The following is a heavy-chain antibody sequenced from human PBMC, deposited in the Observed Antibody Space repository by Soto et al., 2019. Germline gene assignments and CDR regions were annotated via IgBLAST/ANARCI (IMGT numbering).Heavy chain of an antibody. D-gene: IGHD2-15*01. CDR2: IYYSGST. J-gene: IGHJ4*02. CDR3: ARFPSIRYCSGGSCYFDY. Sequence: SETLSLTCTVSGGSISSGGYYWSWICQHPGKGLEWIGYIYYSGSTYYNPSLKSRVTISVDTSKNQFSLKLSSVTAADTAVYYCARFPSIRYCSGGSCYFDYWGQGTLVTVSS. CDR1: GGSISSGGYY. V-gene: IGHV4-31*03.